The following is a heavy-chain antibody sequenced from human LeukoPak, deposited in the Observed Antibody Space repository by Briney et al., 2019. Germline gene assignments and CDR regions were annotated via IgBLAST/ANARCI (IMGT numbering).Heavy chain of an antibody. V-gene: IGHV3-30*18. CDR1: GLPLSSYA. J-gene: IGHJ4*02. Sequence: QPGRSLRLSCAASGLPLSSYAMHWVRQAPGKGLEWVALISYDGSNEHYADSVKGRFTISRDNSKNTLYLQVNSLRAEDTAVYYCAKSKFSCIGNNCYSPDYWGQGTLVTVSS. CDR3: AKSKFSCIGNNCYSPDY. CDR2: ISYDGSNE. D-gene: IGHD2-15*01.